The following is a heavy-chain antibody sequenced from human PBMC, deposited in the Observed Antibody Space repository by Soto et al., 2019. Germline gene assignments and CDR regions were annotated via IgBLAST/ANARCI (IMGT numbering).Heavy chain of an antibody. D-gene: IGHD1-26*01. CDR2: ISWNSGSI. J-gene: IGHJ2*01. CDR3: SKTGSSELLGYFDL. Sequence: EVQLVESGGGLVQPGRSLRISCAASGFTFDDYAMHWVRQAPGKGLEWVSGISWNSGSIGYADSVKGRFTIYRDNAKNSLYLQMNSLRAEDRVVYYCSKTGSSELLGYFDLWGRGTVVTVSS. CDR1: GFTFDDYA. V-gene: IGHV3-9*01.